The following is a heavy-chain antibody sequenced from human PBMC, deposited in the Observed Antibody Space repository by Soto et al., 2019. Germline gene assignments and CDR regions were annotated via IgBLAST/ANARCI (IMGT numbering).Heavy chain of an antibody. CDR2: IDPSDSYT. CDR3: WIQIRHNRDEVSFYYAMDV. V-gene: IGHV5-10-1*01. D-gene: IGHD5-18*01. J-gene: IGHJ6*02. CDR1: GYSFTSYW. Sequence: GESLKISCKGSGYSFTSYWISWVRQMPGKGLGWMGRIDPSDSYTNYSPSFQGHVTISADKSISTAYLQWSSLKASDTAMYYCWIQIRHNRDEVSFYYAMDVWGQGTTVTVSS.